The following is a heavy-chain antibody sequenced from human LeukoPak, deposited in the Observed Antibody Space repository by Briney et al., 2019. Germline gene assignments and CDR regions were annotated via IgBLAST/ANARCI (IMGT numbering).Heavy chain of an antibody. CDR2: IYYSGST. CDR1: GGSISSSSYY. J-gene: IGHJ4*02. D-gene: IGHD3-10*02. Sequence: PSETLSLTCTVSGGSISSSSYYWGWIRQPPGKGLEWIGSIYYSGSTYYNPSLKSRVTISVDTSKNQFSLKLSSVTAADTAMYYCASQYFLILSLYYFDYWGQGTLVTVSS. V-gene: IGHV4-39*01. CDR3: ASQYFLILSLYYFDY.